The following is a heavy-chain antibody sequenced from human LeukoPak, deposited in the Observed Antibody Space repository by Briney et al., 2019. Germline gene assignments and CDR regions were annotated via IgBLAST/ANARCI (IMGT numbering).Heavy chain of an antibody. Sequence: GGSLRLSCAASGFTFSSYAMHWVRQAPGKGLEWVAVISGGGGNKYYADSVKGRFTISRDNSKNTLYLQMNSLRAEDTAVYYCARDGTPYYDSSAFDYWGQGTLVTVS. CDR2: ISGGGGNK. V-gene: IGHV3-30*04. D-gene: IGHD3-22*01. CDR3: ARDGTPYYDSSAFDY. J-gene: IGHJ4*02. CDR1: GFTFSSYA.